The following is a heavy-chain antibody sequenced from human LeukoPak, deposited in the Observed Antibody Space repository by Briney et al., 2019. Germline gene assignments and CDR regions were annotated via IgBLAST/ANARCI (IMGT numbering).Heavy chain of an antibody. J-gene: IGHJ4*02. V-gene: IGHV4-59*01. Sequence: SETLSLTCTVSGDSFRTFYWSWLRQPPGKGLEWIGFAFHTGSTNYTPSLKSRITMSVESSKNQFSLKVTSVTAADTAVYYCARGAASVVRGDVHFDSWGQGTLVTVSS. CDR1: GDSFRTFY. D-gene: IGHD3-10*01. CDR3: ARGAASVVRGDVHFDS. CDR2: AFHTGST.